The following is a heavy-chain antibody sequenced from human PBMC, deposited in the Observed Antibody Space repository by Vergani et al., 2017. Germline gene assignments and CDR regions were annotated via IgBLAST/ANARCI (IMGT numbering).Heavy chain of an antibody. D-gene: IGHD1-1*01. J-gene: IGHJ4*02. V-gene: IGHV5-51*01. CDR3: ARHTTYTDS. CDR1: EYSFGNYW. CDR2: IYSADSDT. Sequence: EVALVQSGPEMRKPGESLKISCKGSEYSFGNYWIGWVRQMPGKGLEWMGIIYSADSDTRYSPSFQGQVTISADKSISTAFLQWDSLKATDTALYYCARHTTYTDSWGQGTLVTVSS.